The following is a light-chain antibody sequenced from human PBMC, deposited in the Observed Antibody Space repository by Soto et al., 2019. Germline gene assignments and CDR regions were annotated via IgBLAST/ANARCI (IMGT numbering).Light chain of an antibody. CDR2: GAS. Sequence: EIVLTQSPGTLSLSPGERATLSCRAGQTVSGTFLAWYQQRPGQPPRLLIYGASNRATGIPDRFTGSGSGTEFTLTISRLEPEDFAVYYCHQYGGSHQGTFGQGTKVEIK. J-gene: IGKJ1*01. CDR3: HQYGGSHQGT. CDR1: QTVSGTF. V-gene: IGKV3-20*01.